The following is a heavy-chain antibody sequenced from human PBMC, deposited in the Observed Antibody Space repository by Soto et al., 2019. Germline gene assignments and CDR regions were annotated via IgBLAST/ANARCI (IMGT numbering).Heavy chain of an antibody. Sequence: PGGSLRLSCAASGFTFSSYGMHWVRQAPCKGLEWVAVISYDGSNKYYADSVKGRFTISRDNSKNTLYLQMNSLRAEDTAVYYCARGVQVYYDSSGYPNYFDYWGQGTLVTVSS. J-gene: IGHJ4*02. V-gene: IGHV3-30*03. D-gene: IGHD3-22*01. CDR3: ARGVQVYYDSSGYPNYFDY. CDR1: GFTFSSYG. CDR2: ISYDGSNK.